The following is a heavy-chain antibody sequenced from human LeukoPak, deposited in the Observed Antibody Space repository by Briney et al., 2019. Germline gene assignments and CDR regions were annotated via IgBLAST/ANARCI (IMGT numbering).Heavy chain of an antibody. D-gene: IGHD1-20*01. CDR2: IYYSGST. Sequence: SETLSLTCTVSGGSISSSSYYWGWIRQPPGKGLEWIGSIYYSGSTYYNPSLKSRVTISVDTSKNQFSLKLSSVTAADTAVYYCATGGAHNWISWGQGTLVTVSS. CDR3: ATGGAHNWIS. CDR1: GGSISSSSYY. J-gene: IGHJ5*02. V-gene: IGHV4-39*07.